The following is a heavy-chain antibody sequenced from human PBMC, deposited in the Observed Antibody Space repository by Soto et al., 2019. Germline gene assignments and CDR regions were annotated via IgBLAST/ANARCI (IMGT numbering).Heavy chain of an antibody. V-gene: IGHV3-30*18. CDR1: GFTFSSYG. Sequence: QVQLVESGGGVVQPGRSLRLSCAASGFTFSSYGMHWVRQAPGKGLEWVAVISYDGSNKYYADSVKGRFTSSRDNSKNTLYLQMNSLRAEDTAVYSCAKKPRVGGRGWSDAPDYWGQGTLVTVSS. CDR2: ISYDGSNK. D-gene: IGHD6-19*01. J-gene: IGHJ4*02. CDR3: AKKPRVGGRGWSDAPDY.